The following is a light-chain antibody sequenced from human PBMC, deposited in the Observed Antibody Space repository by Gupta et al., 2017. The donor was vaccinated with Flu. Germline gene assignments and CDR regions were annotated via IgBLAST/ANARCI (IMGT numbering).Light chain of an antibody. J-gene: IGLJ3*02. V-gene: IGLV4-69*01. CDR2: INSDGSH. Sequence: QPVVTQSPSASASLGASVQFTCTLSSGHSSYAIAWHQQQPEKGPRYLMKINSDGSHTKGDGIPDRFSGSSSGAERYLTISSLQSEDEADYYCQTWGASTWVFGGGTKLTVL. CDR1: SGHSSYA. CDR3: QTWGASTWV.